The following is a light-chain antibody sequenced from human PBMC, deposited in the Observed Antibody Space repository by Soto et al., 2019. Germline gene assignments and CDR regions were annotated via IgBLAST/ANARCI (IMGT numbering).Light chain of an antibody. CDR3: QSYDSSLSVPLV. V-gene: IGLV1-40*01. J-gene: IGLJ1*01. CDR2: GNS. CDR1: SSNIGAGYD. Sequence: QSVLTQPPSVSGAPGQRVTISCTGSSSNIGAGYDVHWYQQLPGTAPKLLIYGNSNRPSGVPDRFPGSKSGTSASLAITGLQAEDEADYYCQSYDSSLSVPLVFGTGTKVTVL.